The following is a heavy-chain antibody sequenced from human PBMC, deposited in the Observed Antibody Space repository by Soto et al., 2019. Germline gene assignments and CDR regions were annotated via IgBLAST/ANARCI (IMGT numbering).Heavy chain of an antibody. CDR1: GYTFSTYA. CDR3: ARGKGMEENYFYYGLDI. V-gene: IGHV1-3*01. CDR2: LNGGTGQT. Sequence: ASVKVSCKASGYTFSTYAMHWVRQAPGQSLEWMGWLNGGTGQTRYSQKFQDRVIITRDTSASTGYMELSSLTSEDAAVYYCARGKGMEENYFYYGLDIWGQGTTVTVSS. D-gene: IGHD1-1*01. J-gene: IGHJ6*02.